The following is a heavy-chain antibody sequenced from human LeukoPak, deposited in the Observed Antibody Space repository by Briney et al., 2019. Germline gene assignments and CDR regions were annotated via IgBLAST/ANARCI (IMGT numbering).Heavy chain of an antibody. CDR1: GFTLADLS. V-gene: IGHV1-24*01. D-gene: IGHD2-2*01. CDR2: FDRKNGDT. J-gene: IGHJ6*03. Sequence: ASVKVSCKVSGFTLADLSMHWVRQAPGKGFEWVGGFDRKNGDTIYAQRFRGRVTLTEDTSTGTAYMDLSSLSADDTAVYYCATGVFCATTTCPGYQHYYYFMDVWGKGTTVTVSS. CDR3: ATGVFCATTTCPGYQHYYYFMDV.